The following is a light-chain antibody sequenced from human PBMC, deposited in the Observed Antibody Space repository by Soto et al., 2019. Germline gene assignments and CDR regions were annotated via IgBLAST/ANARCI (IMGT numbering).Light chain of an antibody. CDR1: SSDVGGYNS. V-gene: IGLV2-14*01. Sequence: QSVLTQPASVSGSPGQSITISCTGTSSDVGGYNSVSWYQQHPGKAPKVMIYKVSNRPSGVSDRFSGSKSGNTASLTISVLEAEDEAYYYCSSFTRSVTYVFGTGTKVTVL. CDR2: KVS. CDR3: SSFTRSVTYV. J-gene: IGLJ1*01.